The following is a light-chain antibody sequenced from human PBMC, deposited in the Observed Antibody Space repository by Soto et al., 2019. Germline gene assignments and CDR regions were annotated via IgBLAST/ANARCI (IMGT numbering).Light chain of an antibody. CDR3: QQYSSYWT. Sequence: ILMRQSPSSLSASVGDRVTITCRASQGLDTWWAWYQHKPGKAPNRLIYKSSTLRQGVPSRFSGFGSGTEYILTITDLQPDDFATYYGQQYSSYWTFGQGT. CDR2: KSS. J-gene: IGKJ1*01. CDR1: QGLDTW. V-gene: IGKV1-5*01.